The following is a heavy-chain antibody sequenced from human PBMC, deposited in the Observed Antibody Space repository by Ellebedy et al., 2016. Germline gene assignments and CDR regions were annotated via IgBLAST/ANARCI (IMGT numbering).Heavy chain of an antibody. V-gene: IGHV3-48*01. D-gene: IGHD4-23*01. Sequence: GGSLRLSCAASGFTFSSYSMNWVRQAPGKGLEWVSYISSSSSTIYYADSVKGRFTISRDNAKNSLYLQMNSLRAEDTAVYYCARVPLVTPNDYWGQGTLVTVSS. CDR2: ISSSSSTI. CDR1: GFTFSSYS. CDR3: ARVPLVTPNDY. J-gene: IGHJ4*02.